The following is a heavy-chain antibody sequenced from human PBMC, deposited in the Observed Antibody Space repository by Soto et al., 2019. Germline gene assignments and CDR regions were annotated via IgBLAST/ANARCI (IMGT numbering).Heavy chain of an antibody. J-gene: IGHJ2*01. CDR1: GFTFISYA. Sequence: EVQLLESGGGLVQPGGSLRLSCAASGFTFISYAMNWVRQAPGKGLQWVAAISGGGDATFYADSVKGRFTISRDNSRNTGGLQMNSRGADDTAVYYCARKVPGSTTRPDYWYFDLWGRGSLVTVSS. V-gene: IGHV3-23*01. CDR3: ARKVPGSTTRPDYWYFDL. CDR2: ISGGGDAT. D-gene: IGHD3-10*01.